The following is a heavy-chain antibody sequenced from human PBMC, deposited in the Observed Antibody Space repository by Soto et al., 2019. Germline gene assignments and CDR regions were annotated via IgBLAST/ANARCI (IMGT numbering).Heavy chain of an antibody. Sequence: PGGSLRLSCAASGFPFSSYSMFWVRQAPGKGLEWVAVISYDGTNRYYADSVKGRFTVSRDNSKNTLSLQLNSLKTEDTAVYYCARDRYGDYSLDSWGQGTLVTVS. V-gene: IGHV3-30*04. CDR1: GFPFSSYS. J-gene: IGHJ4*02. CDR3: ARDRYGDYSLDS. D-gene: IGHD4-17*01. CDR2: ISYDGTNR.